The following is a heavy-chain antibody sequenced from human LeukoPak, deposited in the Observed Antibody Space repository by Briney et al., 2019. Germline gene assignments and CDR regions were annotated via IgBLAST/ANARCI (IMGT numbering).Heavy chain of an antibody. D-gene: IGHD3-3*01. J-gene: IGHJ6*03. CDR3: ARVGRVFGMDRMDV. CDR2: IYYSGST. Sequence: PSETLSLTCTVSGGSISSYYWSWIRQPPGKGLEWIGYIYYSGSTNYNPSLKSRVTISVDTSKNQFSLKLSSVTAADTAVYYCARVGRVFGMDRMDVWGKGTTVTVSS. V-gene: IGHV4-59*01. CDR1: GGSISSYY.